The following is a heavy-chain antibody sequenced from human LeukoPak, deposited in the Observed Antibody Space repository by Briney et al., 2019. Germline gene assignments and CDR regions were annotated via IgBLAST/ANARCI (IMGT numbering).Heavy chain of an antibody. CDR3: AKGGNGIVPAFYGMDV. J-gene: IGHJ6*02. V-gene: IGHV3-53*01. Sequence: GGSLRLSCAASGFTVSSNYMSWVRQAPGKGLEWVSVIYSGGSTYYADSVKGRFTISRDNSKNTLYLQMNSLRAEDTAVYYCAKGGNGIVPAFYGMDVWGQGTTVTVSS. D-gene: IGHD2-2*01. CDR1: GFTVSSNY. CDR2: IYSGGST.